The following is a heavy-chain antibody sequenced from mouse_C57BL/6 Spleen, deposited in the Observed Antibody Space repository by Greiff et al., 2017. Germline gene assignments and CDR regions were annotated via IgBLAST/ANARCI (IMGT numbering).Heavy chain of an antibody. J-gene: IGHJ2*01. CDR3: ARGDGSTQGYFDY. CDR1: GFNIKNTY. V-gene: IGHV14-3*01. Sequence: VHVKQSVAELVRPGASVKLSCTASGFNIKNTYMHWVKQRPEQGLEWIGRIDPATGNTKYAPKFQGKATITADTSSNTAYLQLSSLTSEDTAIYYCARGDGSTQGYFDYWGQGTTLTVSS. D-gene: IGHD1-1*01. CDR2: IDPATGNT.